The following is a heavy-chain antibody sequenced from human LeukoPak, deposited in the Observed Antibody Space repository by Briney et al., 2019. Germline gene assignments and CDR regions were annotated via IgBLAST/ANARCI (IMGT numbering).Heavy chain of an antibody. CDR2: INPSGGST. CDR1: GGTFSSYA. Sequence: GASVKVSCKASGGTFSSYAISWVRQAPGQGLEWMGTINPSGGSTSYAQKFQGRVTMTRDTSTSTVYMELSSLRSEDTAVYYCARDLNSSENIWGQGTMVTVSS. J-gene: IGHJ3*02. CDR3: ARDLNSSENI. V-gene: IGHV1-46*01. D-gene: IGHD6-19*01.